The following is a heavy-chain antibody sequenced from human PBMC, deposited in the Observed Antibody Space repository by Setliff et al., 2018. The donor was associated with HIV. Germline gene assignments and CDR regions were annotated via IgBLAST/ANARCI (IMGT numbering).Heavy chain of an antibody. D-gene: IGHD3-22*01. CDR1: GYTFTTYA. V-gene: IGHV1-3*04. CDR3: ARTLTYYFDGSFSSGPADY. J-gene: IGHJ4*02. Sequence: ASVKVSCKASGYTFTTYAMIWVRQAPGQSLEWMGWINTGNGNTRLSQKFQGRVTMSRDTSASTAYVELYSLTSEDTAVYYCARTLTYYFDGSFSSGPADYWGLGTLVTVSS. CDR2: INTGNGNT.